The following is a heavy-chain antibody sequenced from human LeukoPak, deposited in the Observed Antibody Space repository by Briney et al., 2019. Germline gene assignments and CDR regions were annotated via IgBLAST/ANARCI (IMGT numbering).Heavy chain of an antibody. CDR1: GFTFSSYA. Sequence: GGSLRLSCAASGFTFSSYAMSWVRQAPGKGLEWVSAISGSGGSTYYADSVKGRFTISRDNSKNTLYLQMSSLRAEDTAVYYCAKDLNDYGDYVGFDYWGQGTLVTVSS. CDR2: ISGSGGST. D-gene: IGHD4-17*01. V-gene: IGHV3-23*01. J-gene: IGHJ4*02. CDR3: AKDLNDYGDYVGFDY.